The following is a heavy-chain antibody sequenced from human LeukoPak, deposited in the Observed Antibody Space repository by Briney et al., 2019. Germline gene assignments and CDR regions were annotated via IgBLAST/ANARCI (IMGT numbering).Heavy chain of an antibody. CDR3: AALMGTSWDGV. D-gene: IGHD2-8*01. V-gene: IGHV3-30*04. CDR2: ILYDGSNY. Sequence: GGSLRLSCTASDFALRKYNIHWVRQAPGQGLEWVALILYDGSNYYDADSVRGRFSISRDNSKDTVYLDMNSLRPEDTGIYYCAALMGTSWDGVWGHGTTVIVSS. J-gene: IGHJ6*02. CDR1: DFALRKYN.